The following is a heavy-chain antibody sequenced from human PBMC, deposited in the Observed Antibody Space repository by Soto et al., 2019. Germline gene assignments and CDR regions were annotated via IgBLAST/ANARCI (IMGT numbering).Heavy chain of an antibody. CDR1: GGSISSNY. CDR3: ARDRLDGMDV. CDR2: IYYSGST. J-gene: IGHJ6*02. Sequence: LSLTCTVSGGSISSNYWSWIRQPPGKGLEWIGYIYYSGSTNYNPSLKSRVTISVDPSKNHFSLKLSSVTAADTAVYYCARDRLDGMDVWGQGTTVTVSS. V-gene: IGHV4-59*01.